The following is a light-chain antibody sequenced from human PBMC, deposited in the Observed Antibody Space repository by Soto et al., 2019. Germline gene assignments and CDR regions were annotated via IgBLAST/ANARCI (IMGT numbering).Light chain of an antibody. Sequence: IQMNQSPSTLSASVGYRVTITCRASQNIDIWLSWYQQKPGKAPSLLIYDASNLKSGVASRFSGSGSGTEFTLIISGLQPDDSATYYCQQYTNTNNPWMFGQGTKVDVK. V-gene: IGKV1-5*01. CDR2: DAS. CDR1: QNIDIW. CDR3: QQYTNTNNPWM. J-gene: IGKJ1*01.